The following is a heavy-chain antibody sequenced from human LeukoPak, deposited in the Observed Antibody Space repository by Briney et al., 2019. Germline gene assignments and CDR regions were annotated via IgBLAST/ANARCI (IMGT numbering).Heavy chain of an antibody. CDR2: ISYDGSNK. V-gene: IGHV3-30*18. Sequence: GGSLRLSCAASGFTFSSYGMHWVRQARGKGLEWVAVISYDGSNKYYADSVKGRFTISRDNSKNTLYLQMNSLRAEDTAVYYCAKEIADYDILTGYYYYYGIDVWGQGTTVTVSS. CDR1: GFTFSSYG. J-gene: IGHJ6*02. D-gene: IGHD3-9*01. CDR3: AKEIADYDILTGYYYYYGIDV.